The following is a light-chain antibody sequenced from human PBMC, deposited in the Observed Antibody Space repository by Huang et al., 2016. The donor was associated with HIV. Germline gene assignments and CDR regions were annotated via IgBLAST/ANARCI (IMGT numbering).Light chain of an antibody. V-gene: IGKV3-15*01. CDR1: QSVSSN. Sequence: EIVMMQSPATLSVSPGEGATLSCRASQSVSSNLAWYQQKPGQAPRPLSYGASTRATGNPARFSGSGSGTEFTLTISSLQSEDFAVYYCQQYNNWRGTFGPGTKVDIK. CDR2: GAS. J-gene: IGKJ3*01. CDR3: QQYNNWRGT.